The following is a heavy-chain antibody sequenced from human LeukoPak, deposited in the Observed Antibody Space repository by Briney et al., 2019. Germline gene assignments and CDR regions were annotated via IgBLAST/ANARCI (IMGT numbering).Heavy chain of an antibody. CDR2: IRYDGSNK. V-gene: IGHV3-30*02. CDR1: GFTFSSYG. CDR3: ARPGEDVFYYDSSGYYLY. Sequence: PGGSLRLSCAASGFTFSSYGMHWVRQAPGKGLEWVAFIRYDGSNKYYADSVKGRFTISRDNSKNSLYLQMNSLRAEDTAVYYCARPGEDVFYYDSSGYYLYWGQGTLVTVSS. D-gene: IGHD3-22*01. J-gene: IGHJ4*02.